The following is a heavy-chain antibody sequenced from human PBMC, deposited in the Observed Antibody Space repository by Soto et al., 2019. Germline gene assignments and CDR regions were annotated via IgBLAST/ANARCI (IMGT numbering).Heavy chain of an antibody. CDR2: IIPIFGTA. D-gene: IGHD6-19*01. CDR3: ARAHSSGWYGQDY. CDR1: GGTFSSYA. J-gene: IGHJ4*02. Sequence: ASVKVSCKASGGTFSSYAISWVRQAPGQGLEWMGGIIPIFGTANYAQKFQGRVTITADKSTSTAYMELSSLRSEDTAVYYCARAHSSGWYGQDYWGQGTLVTVSS. V-gene: IGHV1-69*06.